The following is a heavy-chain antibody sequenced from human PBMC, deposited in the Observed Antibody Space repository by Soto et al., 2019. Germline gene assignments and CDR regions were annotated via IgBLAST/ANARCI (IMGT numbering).Heavy chain of an antibody. D-gene: IGHD3-22*01. CDR3: ARIDNGGYNYYSYGMDA. CDR1: GYRFSTYW. J-gene: IGHJ6*02. CDR2: IHPGDSET. Sequence: GESLKISCKGSGYRFSTYWIGWVRQMPGKGLEWMGIIHPGDSETTYNPSFQGQVTFSADKSTNTAYLQWSSLKASDTAMYYCARIDNGGYNYYSYGMDAWGQGTTVTVS. V-gene: IGHV5-51*01.